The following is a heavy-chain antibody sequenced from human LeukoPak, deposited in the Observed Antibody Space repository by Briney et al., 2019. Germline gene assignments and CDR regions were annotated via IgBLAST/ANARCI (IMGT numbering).Heavy chain of an antibody. CDR3: ARSAERWLQLVDY. CDR2: ISYDGSNK. CDR1: GFTFSTYA. V-gene: IGHV3-30-3*01. J-gene: IGHJ4*02. D-gene: IGHD5-24*01. Sequence: GGSLRLPCAASGFTFSTYAMHWVRQAPGKGLEWVAVISYDGSNKYYADSVKGRFTISRDNSRNTLYLQMNSLRAEDTAVYYCARSAERWLQLVDYWGQGTLVTVSS.